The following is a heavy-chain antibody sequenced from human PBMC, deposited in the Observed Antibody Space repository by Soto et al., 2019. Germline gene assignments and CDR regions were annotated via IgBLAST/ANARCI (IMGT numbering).Heavy chain of an antibody. CDR1: GFTFGDYA. J-gene: IGHJ6*03. Sequence: EVQLVESGGGLVQPGRSLRLSCTASGFTFGDYAMSWFRQAPGKGLEWVGFIRSKAYGGTTEYAASVKGRFTISRDDSKSIAYLQMNSLKTEDTAVYYCTRDCSESDYANHYYMDVWGKGTTVTVSS. D-gene: IGHD4-17*01. CDR3: TRDCSESDYANHYYMDV. V-gene: IGHV3-49*03. CDR2: IRSKAYGGTT.